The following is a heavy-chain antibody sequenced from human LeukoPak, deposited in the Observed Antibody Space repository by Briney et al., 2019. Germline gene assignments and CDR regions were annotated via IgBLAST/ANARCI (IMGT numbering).Heavy chain of an antibody. CDR3: ARLSDY. V-gene: IGHV4-34*01. J-gene: IGHJ4*02. Sequence: PSETLSLTCAVYGGSFSGYYWSWIRQPPGKGLEWIGEINHSGSTNYNPSLKSRVTISVDTSKNQFSLKLSSVTAADTAVYYCARLSDYWGQGNLVTVSS. CDR2: INHSGST. CDR1: GGSFSGYY.